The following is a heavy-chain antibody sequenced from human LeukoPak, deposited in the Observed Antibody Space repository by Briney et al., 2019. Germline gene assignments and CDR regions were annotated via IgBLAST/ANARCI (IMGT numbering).Heavy chain of an antibody. CDR1: GYTFTGYY. J-gene: IGHJ3*02. CDR3: ARNRLGYCSSTSCYTAVKDAFDI. D-gene: IGHD2-2*02. CDR2: INPNSGGT. Sequence: ASVKVSCKASGYTFTGYYMHWVRQAPGQGLEWMGWINPNSGGTNYAQKFQGRVTMTRDTSISTAYMELSGLRSDDTAVYYCARNRLGYCSSTSCYTAVKDAFDIWGQGTMVTVSS. V-gene: IGHV1-2*02.